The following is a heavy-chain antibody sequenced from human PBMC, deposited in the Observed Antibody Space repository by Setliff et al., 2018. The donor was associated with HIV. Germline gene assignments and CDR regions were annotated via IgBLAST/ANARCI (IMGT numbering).Heavy chain of an antibody. CDR2: INHSGST. V-gene: IGHV4-30-2*01. D-gene: IGHD3-9*01. J-gene: IGHJ4*02. CDR1: GGSISSGGYS. Sequence: PSETLSLTCAVSGGSISSGGYSWSWIRQPPGKGLEWIGEINHSGSTNYNPSLKSRVTISVDTSKNQFSLKLSSVTAADTAVYYCVHSYDILTGPIDYWGQGTLVTVSS. CDR3: VHSYDILTGPIDY.